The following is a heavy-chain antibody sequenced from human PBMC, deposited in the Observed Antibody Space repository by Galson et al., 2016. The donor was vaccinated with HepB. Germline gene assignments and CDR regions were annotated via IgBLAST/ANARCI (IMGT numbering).Heavy chain of an antibody. D-gene: IGHD3-3*01. Sequence: SETLSLTCTVSGVSISNDYWSWVRQPPGKGLEWIAWIGYISDSVRTNYNPSLRSRVTMSVDTSKNQFSLNLNSVTAADTAVYFCARCGASSRFFDFWGQGTLVTVSS. CDR3: ARCGASSRFFDF. J-gene: IGHJ4*02. CDR2: ISDSVRT. CDR1: GVSISNDY. V-gene: IGHV4-59*01.